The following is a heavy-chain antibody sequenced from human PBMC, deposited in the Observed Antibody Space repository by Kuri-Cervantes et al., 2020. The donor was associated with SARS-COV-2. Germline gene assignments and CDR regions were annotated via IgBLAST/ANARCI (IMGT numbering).Heavy chain of an antibody. V-gene: IGHV4-39*01. CDR1: GASISSSNYY. J-gene: IGHJ3*02. CDR3: VTSLPRSGWDGEDAFDI. Sequence: LETLSLTCTVSGASISSSNYYWGWIRQPPGKGLEWIGSISYSGTTSHNPSLKSRVTISVDTSKKQFSLRLSSVTAADAAVYYCVTSLPRSGWDGEDAFDIWGQGTMVTVSS. D-gene: IGHD6-19*01. CDR2: ISYSGTT.